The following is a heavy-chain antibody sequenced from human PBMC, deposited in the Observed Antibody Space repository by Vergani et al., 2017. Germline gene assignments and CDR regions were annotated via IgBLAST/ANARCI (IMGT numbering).Heavy chain of an antibody. CDR3: VRDRGLCAGGRFYTEAWYY. Sequence: QVQLVESGGGVVQPGTSLRLSCVVSGFALNRHAMYWVRQAPGKGLEWVVGISFDGTNEYYPDLVKGRFTISRDIAKNTLYLQVRSLRLEDTGVYHCVRDRGLCAGGRFYTEAWYYLGQGTPVTVSS. D-gene: IGHD2-2*02. J-gene: IGHJ4*02. V-gene: IGHV3-30-3*01. CDR1: GFALNRHA. CDR2: ISFDGTNE.